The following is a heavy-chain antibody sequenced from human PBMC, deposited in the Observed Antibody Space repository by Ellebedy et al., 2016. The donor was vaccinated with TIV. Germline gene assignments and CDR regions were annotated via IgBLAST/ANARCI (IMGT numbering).Heavy chain of an antibody. CDR3: ATAIRDGYNIMGLDY. V-gene: IGHV1-69*13. J-gene: IGHJ4*02. CDR2: IIPIFGTA. D-gene: IGHD5-24*01. CDR1: GGTFSSYA. Sequence: ASVKVSCKASGGTFSSYAISWVRQAPGQGLEWMGGIIPIFGTANYAQKFQGRVTITADESTSTAYMELSSLRSEDTAVYYCATAIRDGYNIMGLDYWGQGTLVTVSS.